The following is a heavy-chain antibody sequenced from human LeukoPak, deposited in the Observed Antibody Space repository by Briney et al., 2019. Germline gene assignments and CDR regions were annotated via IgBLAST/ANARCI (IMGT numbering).Heavy chain of an antibody. CDR1: GFTFSSYG. CDR3: ARAPGYYYDSSGYYADY. Sequence: PGRSLRLSCAASGFTFSSYGMHWVRQAPGKGLEWVAVIWYDGSNKYYADSVKGRFTISRDNSKNTLYLQMNSLRAEDTAVYYCARAPGYYYDSSGYYADYWGQGTLVTVSS. V-gene: IGHV3-33*01. J-gene: IGHJ4*02. CDR2: IWYDGSNK. D-gene: IGHD3-22*01.